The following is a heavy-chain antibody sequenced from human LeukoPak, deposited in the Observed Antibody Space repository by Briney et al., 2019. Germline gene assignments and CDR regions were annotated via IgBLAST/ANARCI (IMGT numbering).Heavy chain of an antibody. D-gene: IGHD2-21*01. CDR2: ISGSGGST. Sequence: QPGGSLRLSCAASGFTFSSYAMSWVRQAPGKGLEWVSAISGSGGSTYYADSVKGRFTISRDNSKNTLYLQMNSLGAEDTAVYYCARDCGGDCYYDYWGQGTLVTVSS. CDR3: ARDCGGDCYYDY. V-gene: IGHV3-23*01. J-gene: IGHJ4*02. CDR1: GFTFSSYA.